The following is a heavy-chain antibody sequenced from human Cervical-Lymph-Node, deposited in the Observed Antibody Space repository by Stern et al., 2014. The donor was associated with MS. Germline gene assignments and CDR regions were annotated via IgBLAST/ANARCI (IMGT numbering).Heavy chain of an antibody. D-gene: IGHD5/OR15-5a*01. CDR3: ARDLGVGPSVS. CDR2: ISPILGTT. V-gene: IGHV1-69*06. CDR1: GGTFNTSA. J-gene: IGHJ5*02. Sequence: VQLVQSGAEVKKPASSVKVSCKDSGGTFNTSAISWVRQAPGQGLEWMGGISPILGTTISAQRFQGRVTFTADKSTSTAYMALSGLRYEDTAVYYCARDLGVGPSVSWGQGTVVTVSS.